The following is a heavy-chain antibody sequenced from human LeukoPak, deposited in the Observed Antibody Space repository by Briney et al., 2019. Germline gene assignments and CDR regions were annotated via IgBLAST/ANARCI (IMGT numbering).Heavy chain of an antibody. CDR3: ASRNNWNGVAFDY. V-gene: IGHV3-21*04. CDR2: ISSSSSYI. J-gene: IGHJ4*02. Sequence: GGSLRLSCAASGFTFSSYSMNWVRQAPGKGLEWVSSISSSSSYIYYADSVKGRFTISRDNSKNTLYLQMNSLRAEDTAVYYCASRNNWNGVAFDYWGQGTLVTVSS. CDR1: GFTFSSYS. D-gene: IGHD1-20*01.